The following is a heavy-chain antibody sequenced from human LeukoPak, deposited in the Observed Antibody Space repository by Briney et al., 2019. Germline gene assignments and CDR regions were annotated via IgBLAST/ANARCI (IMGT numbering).Heavy chain of an antibody. J-gene: IGHJ4*02. Sequence: WGSLTLSCAASGFTFSSYAMSWVRQVPGKGLEWVSGISGSGGITHYPDSVKGRFTISRDNSKNTLYLQMNTLRAEDTAVYYCAKDLAGAGTCDYWGQGTLVTVSS. D-gene: IGHD6-19*01. V-gene: IGHV3-23*01. CDR3: AKDLAGAGTCDY. CDR1: GFTFSSYA. CDR2: ISGSGGIT.